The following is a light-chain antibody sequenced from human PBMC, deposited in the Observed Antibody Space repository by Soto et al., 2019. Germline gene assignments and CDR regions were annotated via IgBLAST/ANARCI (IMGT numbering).Light chain of an antibody. CDR1: SSDVGGSKL. J-gene: IGLJ3*02. CDR2: EDT. CDR3: CSYATGATWV. V-gene: IGLV2-23*01. Sequence: QSALTQPASVSGSPGQSITISCTGTSSDVGGSKLVSWYHHHPGKAPKLIIYEDTKRPSGVSTRFSGSKSGNTASLTISGLQAEDEADYSCCSYATGATWVFGGGTKLTFL.